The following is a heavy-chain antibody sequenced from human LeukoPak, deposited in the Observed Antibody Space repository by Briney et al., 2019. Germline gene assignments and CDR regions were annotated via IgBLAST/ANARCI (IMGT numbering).Heavy chain of an antibody. Sequence: SETLSLTCTVSGGSISSSSYYWGWIRRPPGKGLEWIGSIYYSGSTYYNPSLKSRVTISVDTSKNQFSLKLSSVTAADTAVYYCAREMGGITMVRGAFDIWGQGTMVTVSS. CDR2: IYYSGST. D-gene: IGHD3-10*01. CDR3: AREMGGITMVRGAFDI. J-gene: IGHJ3*02. CDR1: GGSISSSSYY. V-gene: IGHV4-39*07.